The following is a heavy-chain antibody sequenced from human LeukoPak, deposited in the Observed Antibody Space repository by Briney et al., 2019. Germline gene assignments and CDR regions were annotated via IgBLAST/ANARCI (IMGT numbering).Heavy chain of an antibody. D-gene: IGHD1-26*01. CDR1: GGSFSSYH. J-gene: IGHJ5*02. CDR2: IYYSGST. V-gene: IGHV4-59*01. Sequence: PSETLSLTCTVSGGSFSSYHWSWVRQPPGKGLEWIGYIYYSGSTNYNPSLTSRVTISVDTSKSQFSLKLSSVTAEDTAVYYCARDGSESYYVRWFDPWGQGTLVTVSS. CDR3: ARDGSESYYVRWFDP.